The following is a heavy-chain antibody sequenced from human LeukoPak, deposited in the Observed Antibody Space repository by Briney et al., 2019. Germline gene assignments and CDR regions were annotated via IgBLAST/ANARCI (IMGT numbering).Heavy chain of an antibody. Sequence: PGGSLRLSCAASGFTFSSYAMSWVRQAPGKRLEWVSAISGSGGSTYYADSVKGRFTISRDNSKNTLYLQMNSLRAEDTAVYYCTSMIVVVVAARVGVRSDAFDIWGQGTMVTVSS. J-gene: IGHJ3*02. CDR3: TSMIVVVVAARVGVRSDAFDI. V-gene: IGHV3-23*01. CDR2: ISGSGGST. CDR1: GFTFSSYA. D-gene: IGHD2-15*01.